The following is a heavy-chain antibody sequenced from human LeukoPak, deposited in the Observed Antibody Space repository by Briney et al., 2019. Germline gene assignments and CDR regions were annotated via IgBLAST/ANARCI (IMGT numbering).Heavy chain of an antibody. D-gene: IGHD2-2*01. CDR2: ICYDGNT. CDR3: GRDPAAVPPGF. V-gene: IGHV4-39*07. CDR1: GGSMSSNTCY. J-gene: IGHJ4*03. Sequence: PSETLSLTCTVSGGSMSSNTCYWGWIRQPPGRGLEWIGTICYDGNTYYNPSPSLKSRITISVDTSKNQFSLKLTSVTAADTAVYYCGRDPAAVPPGFWGPGTLVTVSS.